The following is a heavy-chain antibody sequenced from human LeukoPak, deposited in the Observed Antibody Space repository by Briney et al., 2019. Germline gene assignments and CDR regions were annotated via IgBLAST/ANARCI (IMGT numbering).Heavy chain of an antibody. J-gene: IGHJ4*02. V-gene: IGHV3-69-1*02. D-gene: IGHD4-17*01. Sequence: GGSLRLSCAGSGFTVSTNFMNWVRQAPGKGLEWVSYISSSGTVHYADSVKGRFTISRDNAKSSLYLQMNSLRAEDTAVYYCARDMTLSPGNNYGSCFDYWGQGTLVTVSS. CDR2: ISSSGTV. CDR1: GFTVSTNF. CDR3: ARDMTLSPGNNYGSCFDY.